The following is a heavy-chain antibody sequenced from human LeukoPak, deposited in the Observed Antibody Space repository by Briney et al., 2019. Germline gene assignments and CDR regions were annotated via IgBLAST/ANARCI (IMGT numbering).Heavy chain of an antibody. CDR2: IHQSGNT. CDR1: DGSFSGYY. CDR3: AREGTRGGYDAIDY. J-gene: IGHJ4*02. Sequence: SETLSLTCAVYDGSFSGYYWNWIRQPPGKGLEWIGEIHQSGNTNYNPSLKSRLTISVDTSKNQFSLRLNSVTAADTAVYYCAREGTRGGYDAIDYWGQGTLVTVSS. D-gene: IGHD5-12*01. V-gene: IGHV4-34*01.